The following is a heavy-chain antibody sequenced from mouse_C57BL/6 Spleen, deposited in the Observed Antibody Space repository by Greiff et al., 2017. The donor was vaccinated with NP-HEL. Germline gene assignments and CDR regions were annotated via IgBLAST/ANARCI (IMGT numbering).Heavy chain of an antibody. J-gene: IGHJ2*01. Sequence: EVQLQQSGPELVKPGASVKMSCKASGYTFTDYYMHWVKQSHGKSLEWIGYIKPNNGGTSYNQKFKGKATLTVNKSSSTAYMELRSLTSEDSAVYYCAREDEYASYFDYGGQGTTLTVSS. D-gene: IGHD5-1*01. CDR1: GYTFTDYY. V-gene: IGHV1-22*01. CDR3: AREDEYASYFDY. CDR2: IKPNNGGT.